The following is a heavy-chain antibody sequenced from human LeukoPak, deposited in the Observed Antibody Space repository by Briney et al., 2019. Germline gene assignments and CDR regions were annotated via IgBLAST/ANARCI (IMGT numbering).Heavy chain of an antibody. D-gene: IGHD3-16*01. J-gene: IGHJ5*02. CDR1: RYTFTGYL. Sequence: ASVKVSCQATRYTFTGYLMHSVRQAPGQGLEWMGWINPNSGGTNYAPKFQGRVTMTRDTSISTAYMELSRLRSDDTAVYYCAIVMIAFGGVIDPWGLGTLVTVSS. V-gene: IGHV1-2*02. CDR3: AIVMIAFGGVIDP. CDR2: INPNSGGT.